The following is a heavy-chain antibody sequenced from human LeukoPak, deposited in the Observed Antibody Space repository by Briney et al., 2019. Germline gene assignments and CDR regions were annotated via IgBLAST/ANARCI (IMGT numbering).Heavy chain of an antibody. CDR2: ILTGNGNT. CDR1: GYTFTDYA. Sequence: GASVKVSCKASGYTFTDYAIQWVRQAPGQRLEWMGWILTGNGNTEYSQKFQDRVTITRDTSASTVYMELSSLRSEDTAVYYCARAACSWSCFDYWGQGIQVTVSS. V-gene: IGHV1-3*04. CDR3: ARAACSWSCFDY. J-gene: IGHJ4*02. D-gene: IGHD2-15*01.